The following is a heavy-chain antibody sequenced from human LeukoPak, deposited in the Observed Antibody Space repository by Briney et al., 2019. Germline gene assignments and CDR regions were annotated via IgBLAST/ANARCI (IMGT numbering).Heavy chain of an antibody. V-gene: IGHV1-69*05. J-gene: IGHJ3*02. CDR1: GDTFDTYT. Sequence: SVKVTCKATGDTFDTYTISWVRQVPGQGLEWMGGFIPAFNTAHYARKFQGRVTITMDASTTTDFMEMSSLRFEDTAVYYCVRDKGLTGDTCAFDIWGQGTMVTVSS. CDR2: FIPAFNTA. D-gene: IGHD7-27*01. CDR3: VRDKGLTGDTCAFDI.